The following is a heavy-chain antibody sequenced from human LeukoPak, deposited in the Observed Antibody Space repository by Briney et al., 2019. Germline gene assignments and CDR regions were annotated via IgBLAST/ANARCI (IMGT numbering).Heavy chain of an antibody. Sequence: SVKVSCKASGGTFSSYAISWARQAPGQGLEWMGGIIPIFGTANYAQKFQGRVTITADESTSTAYMELSSLRSEDTAVYYCARGVGKRGYSYGSYYYYGMDVWGQGTTVTVSS. J-gene: IGHJ6*02. CDR2: IIPIFGTA. CDR1: GGTFSSYA. V-gene: IGHV1-69*13. CDR3: ARGVGKRGYSYGSYYYYGMDV. D-gene: IGHD5-18*01.